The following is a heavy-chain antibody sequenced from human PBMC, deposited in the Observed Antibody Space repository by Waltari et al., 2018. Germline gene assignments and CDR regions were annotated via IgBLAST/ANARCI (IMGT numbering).Heavy chain of an antibody. CDR1: GYTFTSYS. V-gene: IGHV1-2*06. CDR3: AREGRPGDYFDY. Sequence: QVQLVQSGTEVKNTGSSVKVSFKASGYTFTSYSLHWVRQAPGQGLEWMGRINPNSGGTNYAQKFQGRVTMTRDTSISTAYMELSRLRSDDTAVYYCAREGRPGDYFDYWGQGTLVTVSS. CDR2: INPNSGGT. J-gene: IGHJ4*02. D-gene: IGHD3-10*01.